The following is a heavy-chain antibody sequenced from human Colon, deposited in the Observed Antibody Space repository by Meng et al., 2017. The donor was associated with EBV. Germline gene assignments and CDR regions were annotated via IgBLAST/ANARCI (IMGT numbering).Heavy chain of an antibody. CDR1: GGPISSRYW. CDR2: VYHTGST. V-gene: IGHV4-4*02. D-gene: IGHD2-21*01. Sequence: QTQAQDPRPGPGKPSGTRSLTCAHSGGPISSRYWWTWVRQPPGKGLEWIGDVYHTGSTNYNPSLKSRLTISVDKSKNQFSLNLTSVTAADTAVYYCARVWQSLTAFFDSWGQGTLVTVSS. J-gene: IGHJ4*02. CDR3: ARVWQSLTAFFDS.